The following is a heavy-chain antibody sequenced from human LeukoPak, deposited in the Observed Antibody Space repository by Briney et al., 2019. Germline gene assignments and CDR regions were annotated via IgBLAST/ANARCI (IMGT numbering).Heavy chain of an antibody. J-gene: IGHJ6*02. CDR3: ARDGYNYGHYYYYYGMDV. CDR2: ISWNSGSI. CDR1: GFTFDDYA. D-gene: IGHD5-24*01. V-gene: IGHV3-9*01. Sequence: GGSLRLSCAASGFTFDDYAMHWVRQAPGKGLEWVSGISWNSGSIGYADSVKGRFTISRDNAKNSLYLQMNSLRAEDTALYYCARDGYNYGHYYYYYGMDVWGQGTTVTVPS.